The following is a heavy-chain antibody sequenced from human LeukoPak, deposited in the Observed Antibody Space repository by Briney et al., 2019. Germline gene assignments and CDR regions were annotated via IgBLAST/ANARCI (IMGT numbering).Heavy chain of an antibody. CDR1: GYSFTSYW. V-gene: IGHV5-51*01. J-gene: IGHJ4*02. CDR2: IYPGDSDT. CDR3: ARLHDGLLWFGALFGYFDY. Sequence: HGESLKISSKGSGYSFTSYWIGWVRQMPGKGLEWMGIIYPGDSDTRYSPSFQGQVTISADKSISTAYLQWSSLKASDTAMYYCARLHDGLLWFGALFGYFDYWGQGTLVTVSS. D-gene: IGHD3-10*01.